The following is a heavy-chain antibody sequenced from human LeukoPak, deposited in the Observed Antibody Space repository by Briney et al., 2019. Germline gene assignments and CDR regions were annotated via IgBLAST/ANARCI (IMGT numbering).Heavy chain of an antibody. CDR2: IIPILGIA. CDR1: GGTFSSYA. CDR3: ARGEVVPAAPFDY. J-gene: IGHJ4*02. Sequence: GASVKVSCKPSGGTFSSYAISWVRQAPGQGLEGVGRIIPILGIANYAQKFQGRVTITADKSTSTAYKELSRLRSEDTAVYYWARGEVVPAAPFDYWGQGTLVTVSS. D-gene: IGHD2-2*01. V-gene: IGHV1-69*04.